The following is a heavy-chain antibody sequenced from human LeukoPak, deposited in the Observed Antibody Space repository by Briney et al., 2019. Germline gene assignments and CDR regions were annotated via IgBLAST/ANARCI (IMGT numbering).Heavy chain of an antibody. CDR3: ARLEYSSSWYVDY. V-gene: IGHV4-59*01. J-gene: IGHJ4*02. D-gene: IGHD6-13*01. Sequence: SETLSLTCTVSGASISTYYWSWIRQPPGKGLEWIGYIYYSGSTNYNPSLKSRVTISVDTSKNQFSLKLSSVTAADTAVYYCARLEYSSSWYVDYWGQGTLVTVSS. CDR2: IYYSGST. CDR1: GASISTYY.